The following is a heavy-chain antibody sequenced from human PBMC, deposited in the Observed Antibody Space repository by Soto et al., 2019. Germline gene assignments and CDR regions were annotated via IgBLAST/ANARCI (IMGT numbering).Heavy chain of an antibody. CDR2: IYYTGST. CDR1: GGSVNSDSYY. V-gene: IGHV4-61*01. J-gene: IGHJ4*02. Sequence: QVQLQESGPGLVKPSETLSLTCSVSGGSVNSDSYYWSWIRQPPGKGLEWIGYIYYTGSTNYNPSLKRRVTISLDTSRNQLSLKLSSVTAADTAVVYCAREYANSPEAFDYWGQGALVTVSS. CDR3: AREYANSPEAFDY. D-gene: IGHD2-2*01.